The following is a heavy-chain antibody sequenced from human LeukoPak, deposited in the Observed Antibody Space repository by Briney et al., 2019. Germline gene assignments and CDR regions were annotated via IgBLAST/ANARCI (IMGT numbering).Heavy chain of an antibody. D-gene: IGHD1-26*01. CDR3: ARDEEVGVGRWSDP. V-gene: IGHV3-21*01. J-gene: IGHJ5*02. Sequence: PGGSLRLSCAASGFTFSGYSMNWVRQAPGKGLEWVSSISSSSVYIYYADSVKGRFTISRDNAKNSLYLQMNSLRAEDTAVYYCARDEEVGVGRWSDPWGQGTLVTVSS. CDR2: ISSSSVYI. CDR1: GFTFSGYS.